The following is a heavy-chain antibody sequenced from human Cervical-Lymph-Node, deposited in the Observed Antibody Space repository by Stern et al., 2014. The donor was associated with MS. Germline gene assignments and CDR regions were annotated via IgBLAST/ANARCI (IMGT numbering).Heavy chain of an antibody. D-gene: IGHD3-10*01. J-gene: IGHJ4*02. Sequence: QVKLEQSGAEVKKPGASVKVSCKVSGSTLTDFFMHLVRQLPGNGLEWMGGFDTEDGGKIYATKLHVRVTMHEEISTDTAYLELSSLRSDDTAVYYCATDYNYWGQGTLVTVSS. V-gene: IGHV1-24*01. CDR1: GSTLTDFF. CDR2: FDTEDGGK. CDR3: ATDYNY.